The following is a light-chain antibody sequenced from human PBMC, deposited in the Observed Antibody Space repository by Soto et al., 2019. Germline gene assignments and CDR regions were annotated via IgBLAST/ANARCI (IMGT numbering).Light chain of an antibody. CDR1: RSNIGTNT. V-gene: IGLV1-44*01. CDR3: AAWDDSLKGGV. J-gene: IGLJ3*02. CDR2: RDT. Sequence: QSVLTQPPSVSGSPGQRVGVSCSGSRSNIGTNTVNWYQQLPGTAPKLLIFRDTQRPSGVPDRFSASKSGTSASLAISGLQSEDAADYYCAAWDDSLKGGVFGGGTKLTVL.